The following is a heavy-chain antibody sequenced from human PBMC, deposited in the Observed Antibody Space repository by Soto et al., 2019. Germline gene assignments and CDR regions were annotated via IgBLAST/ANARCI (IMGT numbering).Heavy chain of an antibody. CDR2: ISYSGVST. CDR1: GFTFSSYA. D-gene: IGHD5-12*01. V-gene: IGHV3-23*01. CDR3: ARTRGYSDYDHDY. Sequence: LRLSCAASGFTFSSYAMTWVRQAPGKGLEWVSAISYSGVSTYYADSVKGRFTISRDSSENTLSLQMNSLRVDDTAVYYCARTRGYSDYDHDYWGQGTRVTVSS. J-gene: IGHJ4*02.